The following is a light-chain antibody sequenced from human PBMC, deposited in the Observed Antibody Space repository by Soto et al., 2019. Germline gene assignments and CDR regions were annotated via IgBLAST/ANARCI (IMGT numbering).Light chain of an antibody. V-gene: IGKV1-5*03. Sequence: DLQMTQSPSTLSAFVGDRVTITCRASQSVVSWLAWYQQKPGKAPKLLIYKASTLQNGVPSRFSGSGSGTEFTLAIRSLQPDDFATYYCHQYHSYWTFGQGTKVESK. CDR3: HQYHSYWT. J-gene: IGKJ1*01. CDR1: QSVVSW. CDR2: KAS.